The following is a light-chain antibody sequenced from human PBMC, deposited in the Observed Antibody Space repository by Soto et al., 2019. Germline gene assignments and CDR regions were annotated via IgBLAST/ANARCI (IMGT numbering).Light chain of an antibody. CDR2: DAS. CDR1: QSVSSY. CDR3: QQRSNRWT. J-gene: IGKJ1*01. Sequence: EIAWTQSPATMSLSPGERATISCRASQSVSSYLAWYQQKPGQAPRLLIYDASNRATGIPARFSGIGSGTVFTLTISSIEPEDFAVDYCQQRSNRWTFGQGTKVDIK. V-gene: IGKV3-11*01.